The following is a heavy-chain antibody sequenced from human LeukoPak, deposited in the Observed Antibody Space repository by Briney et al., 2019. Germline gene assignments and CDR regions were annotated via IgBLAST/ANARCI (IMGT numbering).Heavy chain of an antibody. CDR2: IDISGGTI. CDR1: GFTFSDYN. V-gene: IGHV3-48*01. Sequence: PGGSLRLSCAASGFTFSDYNMNWVRQAPGKGLEWVSYIDISGGTIYYADSVEGRFTISRDNAKNSLYLQMNSLRAEDTAVYYCARDLLAAITNTRGFDYWGQGTLVTVSS. D-gene: IGHD6-13*01. CDR3: ARDLLAAITNTRGFDY. J-gene: IGHJ4*02.